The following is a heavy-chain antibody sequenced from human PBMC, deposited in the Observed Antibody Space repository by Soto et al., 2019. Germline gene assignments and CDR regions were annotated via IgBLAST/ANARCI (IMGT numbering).Heavy chain of an antibody. CDR3: ARDPRWDSSSSWAFDI. D-gene: IGHD6-6*01. CDR1: GGSISSYY. V-gene: IGHV4-59*01. Sequence: SETLSLTCTVSGGSISSYYWSWIRQPPGKGLEWIGYIYYSGSTNYNPSLKSRVTISVDTSKNQFSLKLSSVTAADTAVYDCARDPRWDSSSSWAFDIWGQGTRVTVSS. J-gene: IGHJ3*02. CDR2: IYYSGST.